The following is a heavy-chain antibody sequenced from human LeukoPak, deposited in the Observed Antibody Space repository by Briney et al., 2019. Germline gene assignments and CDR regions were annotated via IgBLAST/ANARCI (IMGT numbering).Heavy chain of an antibody. V-gene: IGHV1-2*02. J-gene: IGHJ4*02. CDR3: ARGTTYGYSLY. CDR2: INPNSGGT. CDR1: GYTFTGYY. D-gene: IGHD3-22*01. Sequence: APVKVSCKASGYTFTGYYMHWVRQAPGQGLEWMGWINPNSGGTNYAQKFQGRVTMTRDTSISTAYMELTSLRSDDTAVYYCARGTTYGYSLYWGQGTLVTVSS.